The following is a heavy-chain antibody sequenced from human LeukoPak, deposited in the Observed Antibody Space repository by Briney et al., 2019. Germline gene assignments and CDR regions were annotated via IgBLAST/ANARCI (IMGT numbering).Heavy chain of an antibody. CDR2: ITGSGGNT. CDR1: GFTFSSYS. Sequence: GGSLRLSCVASGFTFSSYSMNWVRQAPGKGLEWISSITGSGGNTYYADSVKGRFTISRDNSKNTVFLQMNSQRAEDTAVYYCAKWGDYDVLTGYYVSDYWGQGTLVTVSS. V-gene: IGHV3-23*01. D-gene: IGHD3-9*01. CDR3: AKWGDYDVLTGYYVSDY. J-gene: IGHJ4*02.